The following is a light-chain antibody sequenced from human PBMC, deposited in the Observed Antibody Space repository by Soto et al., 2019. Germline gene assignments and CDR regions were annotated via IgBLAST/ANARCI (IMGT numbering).Light chain of an antibody. J-gene: IGKJ2*01. CDR1: QSLVSSDGNTY. CDR2: KVS. Sequence: DVVMTQSPLSLPVTLGQPASISCRSSQSLVSSDGNTYLNWFQQRPGQSPRRLIYKVSNRDSGVPDRFSGSGSGTDFTLQISSVEAEDVGVYYCMQGTHWPLYTFGQGTKLEIK. V-gene: IGKV2-30*01. CDR3: MQGTHWPLYT.